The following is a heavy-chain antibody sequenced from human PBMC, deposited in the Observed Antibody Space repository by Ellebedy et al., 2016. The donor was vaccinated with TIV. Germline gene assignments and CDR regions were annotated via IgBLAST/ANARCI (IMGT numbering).Heavy chain of an antibody. J-gene: IGHJ4*02. CDR3: ARGDPTGWYQEF. V-gene: IGHV3-48*02. CDR2: INSGSDSI. CDR1: GFTFSNYP. Sequence: PGGSLRLSCAASGFTFSNYPMDWVRQAPGKGLEWISYINSGSDSIYYADSVKGRFTISRDNAKNSLHLQMNSLRDDDTAVYYCARGDPTGWYQEFWGQGTLVTVSS. D-gene: IGHD6-19*01.